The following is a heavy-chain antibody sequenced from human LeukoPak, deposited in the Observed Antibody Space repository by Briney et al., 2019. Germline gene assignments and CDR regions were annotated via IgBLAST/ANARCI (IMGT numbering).Heavy chain of an antibody. CDR1: GGSFSGYY. V-gene: IGHV4-34*01. CDR2: INHSGST. Sequence: SETLSLTCAVYGGSFSGYYWSWIRQPPGKGLEWIGEINHSGSTNYNPSLKSRVTISVDTSKNQFSLKLSSVTAADTAVYYCARNLQLWLPRWFDPWGQGTLVTVSS. D-gene: IGHD5-18*01. J-gene: IGHJ5*02. CDR3: ARNLQLWLPRWFDP.